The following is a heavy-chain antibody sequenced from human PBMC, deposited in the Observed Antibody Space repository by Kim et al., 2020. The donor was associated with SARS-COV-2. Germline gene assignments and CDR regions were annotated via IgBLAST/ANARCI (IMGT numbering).Heavy chain of an antibody. D-gene: IGHD6-19*01. CDR3: ARLGEWLVENVYYYYGMDV. J-gene: IGHJ6*02. CDR1: GYTFTSYG. Sequence: ASVKVSCKASGYTFTSYGISWVRQAPGQGLEWMGWISAYYGNTNYAQKLQGRVTMTTDTSTSTAYMELRSLRSDDTAVYYCARLGEWLVENVYYYYGMDVWGQGTTVPVSS. CDR2: ISAYYGNT. V-gene: IGHV1-18*01.